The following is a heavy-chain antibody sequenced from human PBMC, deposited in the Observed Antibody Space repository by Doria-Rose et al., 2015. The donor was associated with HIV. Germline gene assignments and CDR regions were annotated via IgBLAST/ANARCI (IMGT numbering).Heavy chain of an antibody. J-gene: IGHJ4*02. CDR1: GVSLSSPGMG. V-gene: IGHV2-26*01. D-gene: IGHD6-13*01. Sequence: QITLKESGPVLVKPTETLTLTCTVSGVSLSSPGMGVSWIRQPPGKALEWLATIFSDDERSYKTSLKSRLTRSRGTSKSQVVLTMTDMDPVDTATCYCARIKSSRWYHKYYFDFWGQGTLVIVSA. CDR2: IFSDDER. CDR3: ARIKSSRWYHKYYFDF.